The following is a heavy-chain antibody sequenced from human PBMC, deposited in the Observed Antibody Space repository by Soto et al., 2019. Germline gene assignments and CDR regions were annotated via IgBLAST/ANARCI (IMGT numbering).Heavy chain of an antibody. CDR2: ISGSGGST. CDR1: GFSFSSYA. V-gene: IGHV3-23*01. CDR3: AKSGVIGY. J-gene: IGHJ4*02. Sequence: PGGSIRLSCAACGFSFSSYAMSLFRQAPGKGLEWVSAISGSGGSTYYADSVKGRFTISRDNSKNTLYLQMNSLRAEDTAVYYCAKSGVIGYSGQATLLTVSS. D-gene: IGHD3-10*01.